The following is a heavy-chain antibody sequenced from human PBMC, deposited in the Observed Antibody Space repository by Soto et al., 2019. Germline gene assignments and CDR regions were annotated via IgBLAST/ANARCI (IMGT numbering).Heavy chain of an antibody. CDR2: IYPSDSDT. V-gene: IGHV5-51*01. J-gene: IGHJ6*02. Sequence: GESLKISCKGSGYSFANYWIGWVRQTPGKGLEWMGIIYPSDSDTRYSPSFQGQVIISADKYITTAYLHWSSLKASDTATYYCARHQAGTTNYYYYGMDVWGQGTTVTVSS. CDR1: GYSFANYW. CDR3: ARHQAGTTNYYYYGMDV. D-gene: IGHD1-1*01.